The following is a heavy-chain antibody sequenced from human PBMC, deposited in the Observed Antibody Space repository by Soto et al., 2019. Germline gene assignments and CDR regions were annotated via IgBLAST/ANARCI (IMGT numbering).Heavy chain of an antibody. Sequence: SETLSLTCTVSGGSISNSSSYWGWIRQPPGKGLEWIGTVYYTGNTYYNPSLKSRVTISVDTSKNQFSLKLRSVTAADTAVYYCARQMGRFGDLFDYWGQGTLVTVS. V-gene: IGHV4-39*01. J-gene: IGHJ4*02. CDR2: VYYTGNT. CDR3: ARQMGRFGDLFDY. D-gene: IGHD3-10*01. CDR1: GGSISNSSSY.